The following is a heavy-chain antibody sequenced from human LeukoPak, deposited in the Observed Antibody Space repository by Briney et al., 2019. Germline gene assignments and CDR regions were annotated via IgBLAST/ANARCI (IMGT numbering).Heavy chain of an antibody. D-gene: IGHD3-10*01. CDR1: GGSISSYY. CDR3: ARSSELLLNWFDH. V-gene: IGHV4-59*08. Sequence: SETLSLTCTVSGGSISSYYWTWIRQPPGKGLEWIGYLHYSGSTNYNPSLKSRVTISVDTSKNQFSLKLSSVTAADTAVYYCARSSELLLNWFDHWGQGTLVTVSS. CDR2: LHYSGST. J-gene: IGHJ5*02.